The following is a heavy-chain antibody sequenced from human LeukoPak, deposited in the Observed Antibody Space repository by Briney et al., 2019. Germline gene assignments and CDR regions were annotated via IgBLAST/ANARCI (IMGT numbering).Heavy chain of an antibody. Sequence: SETLSLTCTVSGGSINSGGYYWSWLRQHPGKGLEWIGNIYYSGSTYYNPSLKSRVTMSVNMSKNQFSLKLSSVTAADTAVYFCARIYDFWSNSIYYFDYWGQGALVTVSS. CDR1: GGSINSGGYY. J-gene: IGHJ4*02. D-gene: IGHD3-3*01. CDR3: ARIYDFWSNSIYYFDY. CDR2: IYYSGST. V-gene: IGHV4-31*03.